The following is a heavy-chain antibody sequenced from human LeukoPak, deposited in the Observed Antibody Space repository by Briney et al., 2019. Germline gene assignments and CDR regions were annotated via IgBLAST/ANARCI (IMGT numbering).Heavy chain of an antibody. Sequence: SETLSLTCTVSGGSISSYYWSWIRQPAGKGLEWIGRIYTSGCTNYNPSLKSRVTMSVDTSKNQFSLKLSSVTAADTAVYYCARVSSSSSWYYYGMDVWGQGTTVTVSS. CDR1: GGSISSYY. V-gene: IGHV4-4*07. D-gene: IGHD6-13*01. CDR2: IYTSGCT. J-gene: IGHJ6*02. CDR3: ARVSSSSSWYYYGMDV.